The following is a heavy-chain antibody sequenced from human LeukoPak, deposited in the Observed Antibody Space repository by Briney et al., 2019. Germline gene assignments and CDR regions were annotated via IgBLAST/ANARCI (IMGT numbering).Heavy chain of an antibody. CDR2: IYSGGST. Sequence: GGSLRLSCAASGFTVSSNYMSWVHQAPGKGLEWVSVIYSGGSTYYADSVKGRFTISRDNSKNTLYLQMNSLRAEDTAVYYCARDLSQSRYCSGGSCYYYWGQGTLVTVSS. CDR1: GFTVSSNY. J-gene: IGHJ4*02. CDR3: ARDLSQSRYCSGGSCYYY. D-gene: IGHD2-15*01. V-gene: IGHV3-53*01.